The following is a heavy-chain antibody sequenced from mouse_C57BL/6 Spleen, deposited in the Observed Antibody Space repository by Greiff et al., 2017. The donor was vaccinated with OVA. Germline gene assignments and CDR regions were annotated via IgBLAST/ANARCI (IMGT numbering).Heavy chain of an antibody. J-gene: IGHJ2*01. CDR2: FYPGSGSI. D-gene: IGHD2-5*01. Sequence: QVQLQQSGAELVKPGASVKLSCKASGYTFTEYTIHWVKQRSGQGLEWIGWFYPGSGSIKYNEKFKDKATLTADKSSSTVYMELSRLTSEDSAVYFCARHEEAPYSNYVYFDYWGQGTTLTVSS. CDR3: ARHEEAPYSNYVYFDY. V-gene: IGHV1-62-2*01. CDR1: GYTFTEYT.